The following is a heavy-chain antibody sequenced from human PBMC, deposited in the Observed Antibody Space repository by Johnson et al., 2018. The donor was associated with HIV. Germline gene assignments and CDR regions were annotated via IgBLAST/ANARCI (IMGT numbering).Heavy chain of an antibody. CDR1: GFTVSSHY. D-gene: IGHD6-6*01. CDR2: IYSGGST. CDR3: ARDLVEYSSSSYAFDI. V-gene: IGHV3-53*01. J-gene: IGHJ3*02. Sequence: VQLVESGGGLIQPGGSLRLSCAASGFTVSSHYMTWVRQAPGKGLEWVSVIYSGGSTYYADSGKGSFTISRHNSKNRLYLQMNSLRAEDTAVYYWARDLVEYSSSSYAFDIWGQGTMVTVSS.